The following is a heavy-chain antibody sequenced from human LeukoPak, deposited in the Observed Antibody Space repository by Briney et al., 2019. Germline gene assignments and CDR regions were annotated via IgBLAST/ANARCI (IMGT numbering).Heavy chain of an antibody. D-gene: IGHD4-23*01. CDR3: AKSPLGNPFDY. V-gene: IGHV3-33*06. CDR1: GFTFSSYG. Sequence: PGGSLRLSCAASGFTFSSYGMHWVRQAPGKGLEWVAVIWYDGSNKYYADSVKGRFTISRDNSKNTLYLQMNSLRAEDTAVYYCAKSPLGNPFDYWGQGTLVTVSS. CDR2: IWYDGSNK. J-gene: IGHJ4*02.